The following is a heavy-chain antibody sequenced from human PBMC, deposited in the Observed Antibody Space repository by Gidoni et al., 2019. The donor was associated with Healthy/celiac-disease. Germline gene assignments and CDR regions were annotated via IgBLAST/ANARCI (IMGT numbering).Heavy chain of an antibody. D-gene: IGHD6-6*01. CDR3: ATHNQLDEYSSSSSNPGYMDV. J-gene: IGHJ6*03. V-gene: IGHV1-2*02. Sequence: QVQLVQSGAEVKKPGASVKVSCKASGYTFTGYYMPWVRQAPGQGLEWMGWINPNSGGTNYAQKFQGRVTMTRDTSISTVYMELSRLRSDDTAVYYCATHNQLDEYSSSSSNPGYMDVWGKGTTVTVSS. CDR1: GYTFTGYY. CDR2: INPNSGGT.